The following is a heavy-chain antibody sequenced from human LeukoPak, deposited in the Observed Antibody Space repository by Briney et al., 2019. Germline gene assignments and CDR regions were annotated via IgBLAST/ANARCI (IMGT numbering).Heavy chain of an antibody. CDR1: GFTFSSYG. CDR2: IWYDGSNK. D-gene: IGHD3-10*01. CDR3: ARGIQPPKYYGSGSDTFDI. Sequence: GGSLRLSCAASGFTFSSYGMHWVRQAPGKGLEWVAVIWYDGSNKYYADSVKGRFTISRDNSKNTPYLQMNSLRAEDTAVYYCARGIQPPKYYGSGSDTFDIWGQGTMVTVSS. V-gene: IGHV3-33*01. J-gene: IGHJ3*02.